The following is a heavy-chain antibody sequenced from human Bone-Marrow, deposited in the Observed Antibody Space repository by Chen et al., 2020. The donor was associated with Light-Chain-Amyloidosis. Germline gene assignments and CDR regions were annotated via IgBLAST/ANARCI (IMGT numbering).Heavy chain of an antibody. V-gene: IGHV3-23*01. D-gene: IGHD3-9*01. J-gene: IGHJ3*02. Sequence: SSYAMSWVRQAPGKGLEWVSTISGSGGSRYYGDSVKGRLTISRDNSKNALFLRMNSLRAEDTAVYYCAKDISYDDILPGYPADAFDIWGQGTMVTVSS. CDR2: ISGSGGSR. CDR1: SSYA. CDR3: AKDISYDDILPGYPADAFDI.